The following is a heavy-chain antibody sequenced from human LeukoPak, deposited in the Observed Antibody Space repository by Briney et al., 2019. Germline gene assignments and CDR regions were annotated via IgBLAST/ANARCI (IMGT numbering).Heavy chain of an antibody. CDR1: GYTFTSYD. D-gene: IGHD7-27*01. CDR2: MSPNSGDT. J-gene: IGHJ4*02. Sequence: GESLKISCKGSGYTFTSYDFNWVRQATGQRPEWMGWMSPNSGDTGYAQKFQDRVTMTRNTSISTAYMELSSLRSDDTAVYYCARGPPNWGYDYWGPGTLVTVSS. CDR3: ARGPPNWGYDY. V-gene: IGHV1-8*01.